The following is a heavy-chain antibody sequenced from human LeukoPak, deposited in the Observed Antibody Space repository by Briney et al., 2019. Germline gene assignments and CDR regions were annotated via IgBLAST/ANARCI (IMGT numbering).Heavy chain of an antibody. J-gene: IGHJ4*02. Sequence: SETLSLICTVSGYSISSPTYYWAWIRQPPGKGLEYIGSILYTGSTYYNPSLKSRVTISVDTSGNQFSVKLTSVTATDTAVYYCASLHGSGSYSFDYWGQGTLVTVSS. CDR2: ILYTGST. D-gene: IGHD3-10*01. CDR1: GYSISSPTYY. V-gene: IGHV4-39*01. CDR3: ASLHGSGSYSFDY.